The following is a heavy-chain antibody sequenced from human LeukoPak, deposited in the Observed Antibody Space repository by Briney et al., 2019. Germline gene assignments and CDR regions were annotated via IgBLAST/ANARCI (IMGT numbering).Heavy chain of an antibody. D-gene: IGHD3-16*01. CDR2: IYHSGST. CDR1: GYSITSGYY. Sequence: SETLSLTCTVSGYSITSGYYWGWIRQPPGKGLEWIGSIYHSGSTHYNPSLNSRVTMSVDTSKNQVSLKLSSVTAADTAVYYCARAWGAHRYYYMDVWGKGTTVTVSS. CDR3: ARAWGAHRYYYMDV. J-gene: IGHJ6*03. V-gene: IGHV4-38-2*02.